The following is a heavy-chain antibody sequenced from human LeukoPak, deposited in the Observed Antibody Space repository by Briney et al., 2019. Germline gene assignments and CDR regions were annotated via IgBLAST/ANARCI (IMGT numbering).Heavy chain of an antibody. CDR2: IAYDGKNK. D-gene: IGHD1-20*01. J-gene: IGHJ5*01. CDR1: GFSFSGYG. Sequence: GGSLRLSCAGSGFSFSGYGIHWVRQAPGRGLEWVAVIAYDGKNKYYTDSVKGRFTISRDNAENTVFLQMNSLRVDDTAMYYCAKNRVPTAITPDSWGQGTLVTVSS. V-gene: IGHV3-30*18. CDR3: AKNRVPTAITPDS.